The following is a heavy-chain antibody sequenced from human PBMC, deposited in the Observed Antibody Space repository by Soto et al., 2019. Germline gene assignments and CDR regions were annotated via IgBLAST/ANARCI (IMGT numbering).Heavy chain of an antibody. CDR2: IWYDGSNK. CDR3: ARDLGYYDSSGH. J-gene: IGHJ4*02. D-gene: IGHD3-22*01. Sequence: SLRLSCAASGFTFSTYGMHWVRQAPGKGLEWVAVIWYDGSNKYYADSVKGRFTISRDNSKNTLYLQMNSLRAEDTAVYYCARDLGYYDSSGHWGQGTLVTVS. V-gene: IGHV3-33*01. CDR1: GFTFSTYG.